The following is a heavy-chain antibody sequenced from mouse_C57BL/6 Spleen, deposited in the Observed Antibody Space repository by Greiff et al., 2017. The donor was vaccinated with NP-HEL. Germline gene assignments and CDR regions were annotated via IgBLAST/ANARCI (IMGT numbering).Heavy chain of an antibody. CDR2: ISDGGSYT. V-gene: IGHV5-4*01. CDR1: GFTFSSYA. CDR3: AREGDGYEAWFAY. J-gene: IGHJ3*01. Sequence: VESGGGLVKPGGSLKLSCAASGFTFSSYAMSWVRQTPEKRLEWVATISDGGSYTYYPDNVKGRFTISRDNAKNNLYLQMSHLKSEDTAMYYCAREGDGYEAWFAYWGQGTLVTVSA. D-gene: IGHD2-2*01.